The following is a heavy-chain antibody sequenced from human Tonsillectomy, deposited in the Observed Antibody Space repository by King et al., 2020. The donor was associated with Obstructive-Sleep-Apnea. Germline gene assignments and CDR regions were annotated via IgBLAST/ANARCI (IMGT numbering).Heavy chain of an antibody. V-gene: IGHV3-30*18. CDR2: ISYDGTNK. Sequence: VQLVESGGGVVQPGRSLRLSCVASGFTFNNYGIHWVRQTPGKGLEWVAVISYDGTNKYYADSVKGRFTISRDDSKNTLYLQMNSLRAEDTAVYYCAKDFAVVAAIPWFDPWGQGTLVTVSS. CDR3: AKDFAVVAAIPWFDP. CDR1: GFTFNNYG. D-gene: IGHD2-15*01. J-gene: IGHJ5*02.